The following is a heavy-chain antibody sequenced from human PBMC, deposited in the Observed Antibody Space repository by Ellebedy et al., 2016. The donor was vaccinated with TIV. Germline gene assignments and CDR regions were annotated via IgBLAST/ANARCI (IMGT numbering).Heavy chain of an antibody. J-gene: IGHJ6*02. D-gene: IGHD3-9*01. V-gene: IGHV4-31*03. CDR2: IYYSGST. CDR3: AREMGYDTLTGNYGMDV. Sequence: MPSETLSLTCTVSGGSISSGGYYWSWIRQLPGKGLEWIGYIYYSGSTSYNPSLRSRVTISVDTSKNQFSLKLSSVTAADTAVYYCAREMGYDTLTGNYGMDVWGQGTTVTVSS. CDR1: GGSISSGGYY.